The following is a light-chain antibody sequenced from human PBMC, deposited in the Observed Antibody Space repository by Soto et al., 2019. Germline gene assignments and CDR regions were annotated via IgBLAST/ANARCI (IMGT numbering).Light chain of an antibody. V-gene: IGLV1-47*01. CDR1: SSNIGSTY. J-gene: IGLJ2*01. Sequence: QSVLTQPPSASGTPGQRVTISCSGSSSNIGSTYVYWYQVFPGTAPKLLIYRNNQRPSGVPDRFSGSKSGTSASLAISGLRSEDEADYYCAAWDDTLNLLFGGGTK. CDR3: AAWDDTLNLL. CDR2: RNN.